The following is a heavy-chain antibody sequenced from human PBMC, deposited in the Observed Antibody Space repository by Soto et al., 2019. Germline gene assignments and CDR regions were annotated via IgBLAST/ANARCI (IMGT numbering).Heavy chain of an antibody. CDR2: ISTYNGNT. Sequence: ASVKVSCKASGYTFTSYAMNWVRQAPGQGLEWMGWISTYNGNTNYAQKLQGRVTMTADTSTSTAYMELRSLRPDDTAVYYCARGFRVAATRWWFDPWGQGTLVTVSS. CDR3: ARGFRVAATRWWFDP. D-gene: IGHD2-15*01. CDR1: GYTFTSYA. J-gene: IGHJ5*02. V-gene: IGHV1-18*01.